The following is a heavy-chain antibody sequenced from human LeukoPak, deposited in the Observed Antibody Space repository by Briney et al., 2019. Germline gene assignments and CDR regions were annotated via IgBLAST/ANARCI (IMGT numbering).Heavy chain of an antibody. CDR1: GYTFTGYY. CDR3: AKEGAHGSGFDR. J-gene: IGHJ3*02. V-gene: IGHV1-2*02. CDR2: INPNSGGT. D-gene: IGHD1-26*01. Sequence: ASVKVSCKASGYTFTGYYMHWVRQAPGQGLEWMGWINPNSGGTNYAQKFQGRVTMTRDTSISTAYMELSRLRSDDTALYYCAKEGAHGSGFDRWGQGTMVTVSS.